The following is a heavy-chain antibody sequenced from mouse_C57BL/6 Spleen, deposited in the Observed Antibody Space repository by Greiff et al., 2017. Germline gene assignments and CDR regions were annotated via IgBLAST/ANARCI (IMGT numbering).Heavy chain of an antibody. D-gene: IGHD1-1*02. Sequence: EVKLVESGEGLVKPGGSLKLSCAASGFTFSSYAMSWVRQTPEKRLEWVAYISSGGVYIYYADTVKGRFTISRDNARNTLYLQVSSLKSEDTAMYYCTRGGVYSRFAYWGQGTLVTVSA. CDR2: ISSGGVYI. J-gene: IGHJ3*01. CDR1: GFTFSSYA. V-gene: IGHV5-9-1*02. CDR3: TRGGVYSRFAY.